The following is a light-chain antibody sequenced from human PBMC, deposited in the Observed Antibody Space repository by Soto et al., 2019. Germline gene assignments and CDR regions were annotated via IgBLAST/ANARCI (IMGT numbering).Light chain of an antibody. Sequence: QSVLTQPASVSGSPGQSITISCTGTSNDGGGYNDVSWYQQHPGKAPKLMIYEVSNRPSGVSNRFSGSKSGNTASLTISGLQAEDEADYYCSSYSSSSTPSYVSGTGTKLTVL. J-gene: IGLJ1*01. CDR2: EVS. V-gene: IGLV2-14*01. CDR3: SSYSSSSTPSYV. CDR1: SNDGGGYND.